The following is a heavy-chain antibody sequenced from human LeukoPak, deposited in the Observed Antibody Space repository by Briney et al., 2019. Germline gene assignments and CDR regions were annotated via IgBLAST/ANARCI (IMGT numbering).Heavy chain of an antibody. CDR3: ATGREEAVFDY. V-gene: IGHV1-69*05. J-gene: IGHJ4*02. CDR1: GGTFSSYA. CDR2: IIPIFGTA. D-gene: IGHD2-15*01. Sequence: ASVKVSCKASGGTFSSYAISWVRQAPGQGLEWMGGIIPIFGTANYAQKLQGRVTITTDESTSIAYMELSSLRSEDTAVYYCATGREEAVFDYWGQGTLVTVSS.